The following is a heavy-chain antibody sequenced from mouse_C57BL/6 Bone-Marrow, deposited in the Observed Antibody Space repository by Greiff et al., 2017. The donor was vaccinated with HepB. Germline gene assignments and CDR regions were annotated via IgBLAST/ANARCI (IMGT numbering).Heavy chain of an antibody. V-gene: IGHV5-17*01. Sequence: EVMLVESGGGLVKPGGSLKLSCAASGFTFSDYGMHWVRQAPEKGLEWVAYISSGSSTIYYADKVKGRFTIARDNAKNTLFLQMTSLGSEDTAMYYCARPGTAQARGWFAYWGQGTLVTVSA. J-gene: IGHJ3*01. CDR2: ISSGSSTI. CDR1: GFTFSDYG. CDR3: ARPGTAQARGWFAY. D-gene: IGHD3-2*02.